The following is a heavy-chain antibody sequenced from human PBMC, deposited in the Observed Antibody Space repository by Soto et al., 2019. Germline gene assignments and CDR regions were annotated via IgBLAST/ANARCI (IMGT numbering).Heavy chain of an antibody. Sequence: QVQLVQSGAEVKKPGASVKVSCKASGYTFTGYDMHWVRQAPGQGLEWMGWINPNSGGTNYSQKFQGRVTMTRDTPISTAYMELSRLRSDDTAVYSCATSVDTDYGWGWFDPWGQGTLVTVSS. CDR2: INPNSGGT. V-gene: IGHV1-2*02. CDR3: ATSVDTDYGWGWFDP. CDR1: GYTFTGYD. J-gene: IGHJ5*02. D-gene: IGHD5-18*01.